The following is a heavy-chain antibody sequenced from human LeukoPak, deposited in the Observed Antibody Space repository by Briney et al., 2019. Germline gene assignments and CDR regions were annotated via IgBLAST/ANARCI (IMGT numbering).Heavy chain of an antibody. CDR2: IRSKAYGGTT. CDR1: GFTFGDYA. CDR3: TRGYYDNSGYYYY. V-gene: IGHV3-49*04. Sequence: GGSLRLSCTASGFTFGDYAMSWVRQAPGKGLQWVGFIRSKAYGGTTEYAASVKGRFTISRDDSKSIAYLQMNSLKTEDTAVYYCTRGYYDNSGYYYYWGQGTLVTVSS. D-gene: IGHD3-22*01. J-gene: IGHJ4*02.